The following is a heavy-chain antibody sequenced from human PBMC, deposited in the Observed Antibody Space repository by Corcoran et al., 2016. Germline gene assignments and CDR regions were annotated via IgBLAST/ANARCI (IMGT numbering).Heavy chain of an antibody. D-gene: IGHD3-3*01. CDR3: ARAHDGPTLYDFGSGYYRTDYYYYGMDV. V-gene: IGHV3-7*03. CDR2: IKQDGSEK. J-gene: IGHJ6*02. Sequence: EVQLVESGGGLVQPGGSLRLSCAASGFTFSSYWMSWVRQAPGKGLAWVANIKQDGSEKYYVDSVKGRFTISRDNAKNSLYLQMNSLRAEDTAVYYCARAHDGPTLYDFGSGYYRTDYYYYGMDVWGQGTTVTVSS. CDR1: GFTFSSYW.